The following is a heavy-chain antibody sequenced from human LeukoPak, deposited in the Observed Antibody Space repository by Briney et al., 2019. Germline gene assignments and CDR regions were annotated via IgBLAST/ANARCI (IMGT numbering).Heavy chain of an antibody. V-gene: IGHV3-30*18. Sequence: GGSLRLSCAASGFSFRSYGMHWVRQAPGKGLEWVAVISSDEINEYYADSVKGGFTISRDNSKNTLYLQINSLRGEDTAVYYCAKGESITSAWFDSWGQGTLVTVSS. J-gene: IGHJ5*01. CDR3: AKGESITSAWFDS. CDR2: ISSDEINE. D-gene: IGHD5-24*01. CDR1: GFSFRSYG.